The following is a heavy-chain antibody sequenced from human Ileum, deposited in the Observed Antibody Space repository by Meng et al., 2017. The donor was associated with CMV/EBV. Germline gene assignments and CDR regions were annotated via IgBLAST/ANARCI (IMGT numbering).Heavy chain of an antibody. V-gene: IGHV3-7*01. Sequence: GGSLRLSCAASGFTFSGSWMSWVRQAPGKGLQWVADINLDGNGKYYVDSVKGRFTVSRDNTKNLLYLQMYSLGVEDTAVYYCARDRGYSSSYGFIYYYYGMDVWGQGTTVTVSS. D-gene: IGHD6-6*01. CDR1: GFTFSGSW. CDR2: INLDGNGK. CDR3: ARDRGYSSSYGFIYYYYGMDV. J-gene: IGHJ6*02.